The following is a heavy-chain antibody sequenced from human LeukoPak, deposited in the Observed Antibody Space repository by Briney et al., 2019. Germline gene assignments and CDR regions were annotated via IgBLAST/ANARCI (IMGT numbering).Heavy chain of an antibody. D-gene: IGHD2-2*01. J-gene: IGHJ5*01. CDR3: ARGMMPDWFDF. V-gene: IGHV4-59*01. CDR1: GGSINNYY. CDR2: IFEIGNT. Sequence: SETLSLTCTVSGGSINNYYWTWIRQPPGKGLEWVGYIFEIGNTNYNPSLKSRVTVSLETSKNQFSLRLNSVTAADTAVYYCARGMMPDWFDFWGQGILVTVSS.